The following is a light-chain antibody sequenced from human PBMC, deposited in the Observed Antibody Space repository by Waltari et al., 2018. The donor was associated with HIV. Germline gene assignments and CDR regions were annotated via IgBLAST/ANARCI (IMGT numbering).Light chain of an antibody. V-gene: IGLV3-21*01. CDR3: QMWVTNTENVV. Sequence: SSVLTQPPPLFVAPGKTAMLPCGGNTIGSQSVFWYLPKSAQAPAPVIHFDTDRPSGRPERFSGSKSGNTATLTISRVEAEDEADYFCQMWVTNTENVVFGGGTKLTVL. CDR2: FDT. J-gene: IGLJ2*01. CDR1: TIGSQS.